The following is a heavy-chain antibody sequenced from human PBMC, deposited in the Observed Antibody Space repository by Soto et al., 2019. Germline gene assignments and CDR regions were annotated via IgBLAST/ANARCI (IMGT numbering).Heavy chain of an antibody. J-gene: IGHJ6*02. CDR2: IRSNGHGGTT. Sequence: PGGSLRLSCTTYGFTFGDYTMSWFRQAPGKGLEWVGLIRSNGHGGTTDYAASVKGRFTISRDESKGIAYLQMNSLRTEDTAVYYCTRYTIFGVASYTVDGMDVWGQGTTVTVSS. V-gene: IGHV3-49*03. CDR1: GFTFGDYT. CDR3: TRYTIFGVASYTVDGMDV. D-gene: IGHD3-3*01.